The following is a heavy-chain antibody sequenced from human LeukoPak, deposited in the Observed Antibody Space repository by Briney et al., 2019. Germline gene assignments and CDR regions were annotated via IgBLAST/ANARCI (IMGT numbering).Heavy chain of an antibody. J-gene: IGHJ6*03. CDR1: GFTVSSNY. CDR2: IYSGGST. V-gene: IGHV3-53*01. D-gene: IGHD2-2*01. Sequence: GGSLRLSCAASGFTVSSNYMSWVRQAPGKGLEWVSAIYSGGSTYYADSVKGRFTISRDNSKNTLYLQMNSLRAEDTAVYYCARARGGFDIVVVPAAKDYYYYMDVWGKGTTVTVSS. CDR3: ARARGGFDIVVVPAAKDYYYYMDV.